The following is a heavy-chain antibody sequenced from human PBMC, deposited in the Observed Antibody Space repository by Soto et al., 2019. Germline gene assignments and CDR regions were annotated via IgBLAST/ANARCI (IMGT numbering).Heavy chain of an antibody. D-gene: IGHD2-15*01. CDR3: ARDATWEAARRHDY. J-gene: IGHJ4*02. V-gene: IGHV1-18*01. CDR1: GYTFTSYT. Sequence: ASVKVSCRASGYTFTSYTISWVRQAPGQGLEWMGWISAYNGNTNYAQKLQGRITMTTDTSTSTGFMELTSLGSDDTAVYYCARDATWEAARRHDYWGQGTLVTVSS. CDR2: ISAYNGNT.